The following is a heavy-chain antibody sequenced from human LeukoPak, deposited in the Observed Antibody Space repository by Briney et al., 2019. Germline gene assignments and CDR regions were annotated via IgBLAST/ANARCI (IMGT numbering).Heavy chain of an antibody. J-gene: IGHJ4*02. D-gene: IGHD2-15*01. CDR2: IKQDGSEK. Sequence: GGSLRLSCAASGFTFSSYWMSWVRQAPGKGLEWVANIKQDGSEKYYVDSVKGRFTISRDNAKNSLYLQMNSLRAEDTAVYYCARDFHLVVAAKLFDYWGQGTLVTVSS. CDR3: ARDFHLVVAAKLFDY. V-gene: IGHV3-7*01. CDR1: GFTFSSYW.